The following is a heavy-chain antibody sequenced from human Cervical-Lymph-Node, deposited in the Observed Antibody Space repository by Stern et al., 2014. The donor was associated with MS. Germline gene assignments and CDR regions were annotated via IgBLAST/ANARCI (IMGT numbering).Heavy chain of an antibody. V-gene: IGHV3-74*02. CDR2: INTDAQIP. CDR1: GFTFNHYW. Sequence: EVQLVESGGGLVKPGGSLRLSCVASGFTFNHYWMHWVPQAPGTGLVWVSRINTDAQIPKYADSVKGRFTISRDDSKKTLYLQMDSLRADDTAVYFCARGGTGRTWGSFDIWGQGTMVTVSS. J-gene: IGHJ3*02. CDR3: ARGGTGRTWGSFDI. D-gene: IGHD3/OR15-3a*01.